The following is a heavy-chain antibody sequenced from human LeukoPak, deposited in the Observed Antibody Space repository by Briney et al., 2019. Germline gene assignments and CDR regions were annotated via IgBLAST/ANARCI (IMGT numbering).Heavy chain of an antibody. CDR3: AKGSSGVAARPLSFDY. Sequence: PGGSLRLSCAASGFTFSSYGMHWVRQAPGKGLEWVAFIRYDGSNKYYADSVKGRFTISRDNSKNTLYLQMNSLRAEDTAVYYCAKGSSGVAARPLSFDYWGQGTLVTVSS. CDR1: GFTFSSYG. CDR2: IRYDGSNK. J-gene: IGHJ4*02. D-gene: IGHD6-6*01. V-gene: IGHV3-30*02.